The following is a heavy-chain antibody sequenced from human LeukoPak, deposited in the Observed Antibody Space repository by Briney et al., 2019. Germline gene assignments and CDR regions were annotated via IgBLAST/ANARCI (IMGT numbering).Heavy chain of an antibody. CDR1: GYSISSGYY. V-gene: IGHV4-38-2*02. Sequence: SETLSLTCAVSGYSISSGYYWGWIGQPPGKGLEWIGNIHHSGSTYYNPSLKSRVTISVDTSKNQFSLKLSSVTAADTAVYYCARDPRVVGASHYYYYMDVWGKGTKVTVSS. CDR3: ARDPRVVGASHYYYYMDV. D-gene: IGHD1-26*01. CDR2: IHHSGST. J-gene: IGHJ6*03.